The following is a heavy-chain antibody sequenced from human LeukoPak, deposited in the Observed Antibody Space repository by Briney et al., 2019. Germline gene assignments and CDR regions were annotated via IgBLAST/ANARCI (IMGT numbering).Heavy chain of an antibody. J-gene: IGHJ4*02. CDR1: GYTFTNYA. CDR2: INVYNGDT. CDR3: ASSQYSNTFDY. Sequence: ASMMVSCKASGYTFTNYAVSWVRQAPGQGLEWMGWINVYNGDTNFAQKFQGRVTMTIDIITNTAYMELRSLRSDDTAVYYCASSQYSNTFDYWGQGTLVTVSS. D-gene: IGHD6-6*01. V-gene: IGHV1-18*01.